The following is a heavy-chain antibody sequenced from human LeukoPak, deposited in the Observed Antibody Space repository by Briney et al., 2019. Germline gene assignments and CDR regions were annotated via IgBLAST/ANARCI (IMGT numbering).Heavy chain of an antibody. CDR1: GFTFSSYE. CDR2: ISSSGSTT. CDR3: STHRREPTKVRWFDS. J-gene: IGHJ5*01. D-gene: IGHD1-26*01. Sequence: GGSLRLSCAASGFTFSSYEMNWVRQAPGKGLEWVSCISSSGSTTYYADSMKGRFTISRDNAKNSLYLQMNSLRAEDTAVYYCSTHRREPTKVRWFDSWGQGTLVTVSS. V-gene: IGHV3-48*03.